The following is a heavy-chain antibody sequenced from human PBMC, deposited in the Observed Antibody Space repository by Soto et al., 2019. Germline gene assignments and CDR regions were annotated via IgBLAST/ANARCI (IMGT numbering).Heavy chain of an antibody. CDR3: AKRGYYDSSGYPKPDY. J-gene: IGHJ4*02. D-gene: IGHD3-22*01. V-gene: IGHV3-74*01. CDR1: GFIFTNFW. Sequence: GGSLRLSCEASGFIFTNFWMHWVRQVPGKGLVWVSRIDTSGSSTSYADSVKGRFTISRDNAKNTVSLQMNSLRAEDTAVYYCAKRGYYDSSGYPKPDYWGQGTLVTSPQ. CDR2: IDTSGSST.